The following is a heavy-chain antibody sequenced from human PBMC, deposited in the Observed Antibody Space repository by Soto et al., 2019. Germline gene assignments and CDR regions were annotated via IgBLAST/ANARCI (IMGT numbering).Heavy chain of an antibody. D-gene: IGHD3-10*01. CDR1: GFTFSVYA. J-gene: IGHJ4*02. Sequence: GGSLRLSCVASGFTFSVYAMTWVRQAPGKGLEWVSGISGNGHSAYYADSVKGRFTVSRDNSKNTLYLQMSSLRAEDTAVYYCAKDMTPVRGAVSFDYWGQGTLVTVSS. V-gene: IGHV3-23*01. CDR2: ISGNGHSA. CDR3: AKDMTPVRGAVSFDY.